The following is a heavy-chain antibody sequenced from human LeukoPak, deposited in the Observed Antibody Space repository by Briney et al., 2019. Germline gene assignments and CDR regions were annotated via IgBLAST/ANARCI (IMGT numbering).Heavy chain of an antibody. Sequence: GGSLRLSCAASGFTFSSYAMSWVRQAPGKGLEWVSAISGSGGSTYYADSVKGRFTISRDNSKNTLYLQMNSLRAEDTAVYYCAKGEPGDYYDSSGYFTFDYWGQGTLVTVSS. V-gene: IGHV3-23*01. D-gene: IGHD3-22*01. CDR2: ISGSGGST. J-gene: IGHJ4*02. CDR3: AKGEPGDYYDSSGYFTFDY. CDR1: GFTFSSYA.